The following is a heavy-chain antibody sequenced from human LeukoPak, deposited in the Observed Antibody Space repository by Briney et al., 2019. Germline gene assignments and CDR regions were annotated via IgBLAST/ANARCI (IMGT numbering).Heavy chain of an antibody. CDR3: ARGRGDYYDILTGYSNLGYYYYGMDV. V-gene: IGHV1-8*01. D-gene: IGHD3-9*01. CDR1: GYTFSNYD. Sequence: ASVKVSCKASGYTFSNYDINWVRQATGQGLEWMGWMDPNSGNTGYAQKFQGRVTMTRNTSISTAYMELSSLRSEDTAVYYCARGRGDYYDILTGYSNLGYYYYGMDVWGQGTTVTVSS. J-gene: IGHJ6*02. CDR2: MDPNSGNT.